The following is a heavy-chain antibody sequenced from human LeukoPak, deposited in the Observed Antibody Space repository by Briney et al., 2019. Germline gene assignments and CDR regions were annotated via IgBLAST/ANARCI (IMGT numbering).Heavy chain of an antibody. CDR3: ARGGNSPFDY. J-gene: IGHJ4*02. CDR1: GGPISSSNW. D-gene: IGHD4-23*01. Sequence: SETLSLTCVVSGGPISSSNWWNWVRQPPGTGLEWIGKIHQSGSTKYNPSLNSRVTISVDKSKNQFSLILSSVTAADTAVYYCARGGNSPFDYWGQGTLVTVS. CDR2: IHQSGST. V-gene: IGHV4-4*02.